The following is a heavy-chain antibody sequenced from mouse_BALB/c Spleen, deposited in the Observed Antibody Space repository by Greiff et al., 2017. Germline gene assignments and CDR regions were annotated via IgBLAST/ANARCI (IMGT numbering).Heavy chain of an antibody. CDR3: AIYYGNYGGFAY. CDR1: GYAFSSYW. V-gene: IGHV1-80*01. Sequence: QVQLQQSGAELVRPGSSVKISCKASGYAFSSYWMNWVKQRPGQGLEWIGQIYPGDGDTNYNGKFKGKATLTADKSSSTAYMQLSSLTSEDSAVYFCAIYYGNYGGFAYWGQGTLVTVSA. J-gene: IGHJ3*01. D-gene: IGHD2-1*01. CDR2: IYPGDGDT.